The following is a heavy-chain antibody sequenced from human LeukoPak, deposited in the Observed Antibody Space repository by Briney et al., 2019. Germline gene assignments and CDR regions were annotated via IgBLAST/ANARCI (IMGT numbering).Heavy chain of an antibody. Sequence: GTSLRLSCAASGFPFSRYAVHWVRQAPGKGLEWVSVMFASGSTYYADSVKGRFTFSRDIFRNTLYLQLNSLRVEDTALYYCARGFVQTGYSSSSYVHWGQGTLVTVSS. V-gene: IGHV3-66*01. J-gene: IGHJ4*02. CDR1: GFPFSRYA. CDR3: ARGFVQTGYSSSSYVH. D-gene: IGHD6-13*01. CDR2: MFASGST.